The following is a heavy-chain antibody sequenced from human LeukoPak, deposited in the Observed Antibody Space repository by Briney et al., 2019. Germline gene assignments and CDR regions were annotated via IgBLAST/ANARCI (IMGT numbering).Heavy chain of an antibody. CDR2: INPNSGGT. V-gene: IGHV1-2*02. CDR3: ARRGYKDFANQWLLDAFDI. D-gene: IGHD3-22*01. Sequence: GASVKVSCKASGYTFTGYYMHWVRQAPGQGLEWMGWINPNSGGTNYAQKFQGRVTMTRDTSISTAYMELSRLRSDDTAVYYCARRGYKDFANQWLLDAFDIWGQGTMVTVSS. J-gene: IGHJ3*02. CDR1: GYTFTGYY.